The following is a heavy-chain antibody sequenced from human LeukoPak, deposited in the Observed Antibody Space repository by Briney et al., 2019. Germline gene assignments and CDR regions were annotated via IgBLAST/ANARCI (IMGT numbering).Heavy chain of an antibody. CDR1: GFTFSSYA. V-gene: IGHV3-23*01. J-gene: IGHJ4*02. CDR2: ISGSGGST. D-gene: IGHD3-22*01. Sequence: GGSLRLSCAASGFTFSSYAMSWVRQAPGKGLEWVSAISGSGGSTYYADSVKGRFTISRDNSKNTLYLQMNSLRAEDTAVYYCAKDYGNYYDSSGYYTFGYWGQGTLVTVSS. CDR3: AKDYGNYYDSSGYYTFGY.